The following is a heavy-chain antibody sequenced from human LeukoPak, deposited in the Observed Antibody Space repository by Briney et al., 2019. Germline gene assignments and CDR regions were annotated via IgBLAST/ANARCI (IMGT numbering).Heavy chain of an antibody. CDR2: ISPYNGNT. V-gene: IGHV1-18*01. CDR1: GYTFNTYD. Sequence: PSVKVSCKASGYTFNTYDITWVRQAPGQGLEWMGWISPYNGNTNYAQKIQGRVTMTTDTSTSTAYMELRSLRSDDTAVYYCATGLTAVAGTKPYAFDIWGQGTLVTVSS. D-gene: IGHD6-19*01. J-gene: IGHJ3*02. CDR3: ATGLTAVAGTKPYAFDI.